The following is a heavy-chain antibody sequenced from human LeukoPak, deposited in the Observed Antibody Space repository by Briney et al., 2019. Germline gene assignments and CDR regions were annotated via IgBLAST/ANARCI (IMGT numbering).Heavy chain of an antibody. D-gene: IGHD6-25*01. CDR2: IKQDGSEK. CDR1: GFTFSSYW. V-gene: IGHV3-7*04. J-gene: IGHJ6*03. CDR3: AKEAAGDYYMDV. Sequence: GGSLRLSCAASGFTFSSYWMTWVRQTPGKGLEWVANIKQDGSEKYYVDSVKGRFTISRDNAENSLYLQMNSLRVEDTAVYYCAKEAAGDYYMDVWGKGTTVTVSS.